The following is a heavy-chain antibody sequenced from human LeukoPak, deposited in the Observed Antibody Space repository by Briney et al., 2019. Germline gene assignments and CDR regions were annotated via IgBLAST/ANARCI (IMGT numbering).Heavy chain of an antibody. D-gene: IGHD6-13*01. CDR1: GYTFTSYG. J-gene: IGHJ4*02. Sequence: GASVKVSCKAPGYTFTSYGISWVRQAPGQGLEWMGWISAYNGNTNYAQKLQGRVTMTTDTSTSTAYMELRSLRSDDTAVYYCARAPQGYSSSWYLFDYWGQGTLVTVSS. CDR3: ARAPQGYSSSWYLFDY. V-gene: IGHV1-18*01. CDR2: ISAYNGNT.